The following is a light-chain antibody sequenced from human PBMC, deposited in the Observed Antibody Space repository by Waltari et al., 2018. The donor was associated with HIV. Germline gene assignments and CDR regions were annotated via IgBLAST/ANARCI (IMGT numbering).Light chain of an antibody. J-gene: IGKJ2*01. Sequence: ITCRASQPISNSLAWYQQKPGKAPKPLVYGTSRLESGVPSRFSGSGSGTDYTLTISSLQPEDFASYYCQQYYSIPNTFGQGTKLEIK. CDR1: QPISNS. V-gene: IGKV1-NL1*01. CDR2: GTS. CDR3: QQYYSIPNT.